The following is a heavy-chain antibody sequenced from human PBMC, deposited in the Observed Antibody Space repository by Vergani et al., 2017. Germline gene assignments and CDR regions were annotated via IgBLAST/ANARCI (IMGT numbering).Heavy chain of an antibody. CDR1: GGTFSSYA. V-gene: IGHV1-69*13. Sequence: QVQLVQSGAEVKKPGSSVKVSCEASGGTFSSYAISWVRQAPGQVLEWMGRIIPIFGTANYAQKFQGRVTITADESTSTAYMELSSLRSEDTAVYYCARCCYDTAMVTSDAFDIWGQGTMVTVSS. D-gene: IGHD5-18*01. J-gene: IGHJ3*02. CDR2: IIPIFGTA. CDR3: ARCCYDTAMVTSDAFDI.